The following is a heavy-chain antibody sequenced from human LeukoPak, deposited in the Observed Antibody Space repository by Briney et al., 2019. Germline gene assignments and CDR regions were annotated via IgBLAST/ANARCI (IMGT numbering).Heavy chain of an antibody. CDR3: ARNQRDSSGWYGWFDP. CDR2: ISSRGSTI. Sequence: GGSLRLSCAASGFTFSSYEMNWVRQAPGKGLEWVSYISSRGSTIYYADSVKGRFTISRDNAKNSLYLHMNSLRAEDTAVYYCARNQRDSSGWYGWFDPCGEGTLVTASS. D-gene: IGHD6-19*01. V-gene: IGHV3-48*03. J-gene: IGHJ5*02. CDR1: GFTFSSYE.